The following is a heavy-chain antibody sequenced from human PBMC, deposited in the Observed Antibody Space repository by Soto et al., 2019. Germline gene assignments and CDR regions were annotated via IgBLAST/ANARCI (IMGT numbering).Heavy chain of an antibody. CDR1: GFTFSSYW. CDR3: AGGSTTFRGMDV. J-gene: IGHJ6*02. D-gene: IGHD1-7*01. CDR2: ISSSGGTI. V-gene: IGHV3-48*03. Sequence: PGGSLRLSCAASGFTFSSYWMSWVRQAPGKGLEWVSYISSSGGTIYHADPVKGRFTISRDNTKNSLYLQMNSLRAEDTAVYYCAGGSTTFRGMDVWGQGTTVTVSS.